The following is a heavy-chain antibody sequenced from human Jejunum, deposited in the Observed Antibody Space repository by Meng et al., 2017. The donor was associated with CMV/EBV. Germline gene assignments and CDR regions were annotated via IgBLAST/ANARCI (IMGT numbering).Heavy chain of an antibody. CDR2: IYRGDDK. D-gene: IGHD1-26*01. CDR3: AHFVGGYYPSRPDY. V-gene: IGHV2-5*02. CDR1: GFSPSTSGEG. Sequence: QITLKEPGPTLVKPTQTLTLTCSFSGFSPSTSGEGVGWIRQSPGKALEWLALIYRGDDKRYSPSLNSRLTIAKDTSKNEVVLTLTNMGPIDTGTYYCAHFVGGYYPSRPDYWGQGTLVTVSS. J-gene: IGHJ4*02.